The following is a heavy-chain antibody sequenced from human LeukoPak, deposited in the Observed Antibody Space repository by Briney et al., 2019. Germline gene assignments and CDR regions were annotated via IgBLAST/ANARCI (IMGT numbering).Heavy chain of an antibody. D-gene: IGHD6-6*01. CDR2: IDPSDSYT. V-gene: IGHV5-10-1*01. CDR3: ARHRKYSTDY. Sequence: LEWMGRIDPSDSYTNYSPSFQGHVTISADKSISTAYLQWSSLKASDTAMYYCARHRKYSTDYWGQGTLVTVSS. J-gene: IGHJ4*02.